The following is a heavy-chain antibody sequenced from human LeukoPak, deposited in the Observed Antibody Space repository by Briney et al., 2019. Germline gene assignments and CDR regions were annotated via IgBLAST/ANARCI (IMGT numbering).Heavy chain of an antibody. Sequence: PGGSLGLSCAASGFTVSSNYMSWVRQAPGKGLEWVSVIYSGGSTYYADSVKGRFTISRDNSKNTLYLQMNSLRAEDTAVYYCARDPPPIAAAGTADYWGQGTLVTVSS. J-gene: IGHJ4*02. D-gene: IGHD6-13*01. CDR1: GFTVSSNY. CDR2: IYSGGST. CDR3: ARDPPPIAAAGTADY. V-gene: IGHV3-53*01.